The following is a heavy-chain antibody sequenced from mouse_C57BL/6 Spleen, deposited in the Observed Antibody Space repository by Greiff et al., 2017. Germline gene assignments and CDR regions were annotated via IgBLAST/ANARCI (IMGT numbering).Heavy chain of an antibody. CDR2: ISGGGGNT. Sequence: EVHLVESGGGLVKPGGSLKLSCAASGFTFSSYTMSWVRQTPEKRLEWVATISGGGGNTYYPDSVKGRFTISRDNAKNTLYLQMSSLRSEDTALYYCASSTMVTTRGFDYWGQGTTLTVSS. V-gene: IGHV5-9*01. CDR1: GFTFSSYT. J-gene: IGHJ2*01. CDR3: ASSTMVTTRGFDY. D-gene: IGHD2-2*01.